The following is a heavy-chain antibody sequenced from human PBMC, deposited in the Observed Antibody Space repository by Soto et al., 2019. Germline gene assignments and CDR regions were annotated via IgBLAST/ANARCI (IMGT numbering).Heavy chain of an antibody. Sequence: ASVKVSCKASGYTFTSYDINWVRQATGQGLEWMGWMNPNSGNTGYAQKFQGRVTMTRNTSISTAYMELSSLRSEDTAVYYCARVDWDIVVRGMNYYYGMDVWGQGTTVTVSS. V-gene: IGHV1-8*01. CDR3: ARVDWDIVVRGMNYYYGMDV. D-gene: IGHD2-2*01. CDR2: MNPNSGNT. J-gene: IGHJ6*02. CDR1: GYTFTSYD.